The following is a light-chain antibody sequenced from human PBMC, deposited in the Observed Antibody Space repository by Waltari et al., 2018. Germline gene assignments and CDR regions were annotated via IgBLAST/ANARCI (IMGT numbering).Light chain of an antibody. CDR3: QVWHAAIDPGV. V-gene: IGLV3-21*04. CDR2: YDS. CDR1: NIGSYS. J-gene: IGLJ1*01. Sequence: SYVLTPPPSVSVAPGETARLTCGGDNIGSYSVHWYQQKPGQAPVLVIRYDSDRPSGIPERFSGSNSANTATLTISRVEAGDEANYYCQVWHAAIDPGVFGTGTEVTV.